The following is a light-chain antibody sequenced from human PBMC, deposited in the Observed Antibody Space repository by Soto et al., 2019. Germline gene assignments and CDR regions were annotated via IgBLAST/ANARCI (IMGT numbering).Light chain of an antibody. V-gene: IGLV2-8*01. CDR3: SSYAGSNHNWV. CDR2: EVS. Sequence: QSALTQPPSASGSPGQSVTISCTGTSSDVGGYNYVSWYQQHPGKAPKLMIYEVSKRPSGVPDGFSGSKSGITASLTVSGLQAEDEADYYCSSYAGSNHNWVFGGGTKLTVL. CDR1: SSDVGGYNY. J-gene: IGLJ3*02.